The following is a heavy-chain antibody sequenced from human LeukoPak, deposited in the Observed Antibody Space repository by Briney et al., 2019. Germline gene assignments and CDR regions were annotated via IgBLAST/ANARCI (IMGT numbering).Heavy chain of an antibody. D-gene: IGHD4-17*01. CDR2: IWYDGSNK. CDR3: ARGITTVTTGPFDY. Sequence: PGGSLRLSCAASGFTFSSYGKHWVRRAPGKGLEWVAVIWYDGSNKYYADSVKGRFTISRDNSKNTLYLQMNSLRAEDTAVYYCARGITTVTTGPFDYWGQGTLVTVSS. V-gene: IGHV3-33*01. CDR1: GFTFSSYG. J-gene: IGHJ4*02.